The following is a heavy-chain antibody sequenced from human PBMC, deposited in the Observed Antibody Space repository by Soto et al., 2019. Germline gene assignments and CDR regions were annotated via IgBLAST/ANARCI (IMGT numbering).Heavy chain of an antibody. CDR1: GGSISSSSYY. Sequence: PSETLSLTCTVSGGSISSSSYYWGRIRQPPGKGLVWIGSIYYSGSTYYNPSLKSRVTISVDTSKNQFSLKLSSVTAADTAVYYCARLLEDYDILTGSGWFDPWGQGTLVTVSS. V-gene: IGHV4-39*01. CDR2: IYYSGST. D-gene: IGHD3-9*01. J-gene: IGHJ5*02. CDR3: ARLLEDYDILTGSGWFDP.